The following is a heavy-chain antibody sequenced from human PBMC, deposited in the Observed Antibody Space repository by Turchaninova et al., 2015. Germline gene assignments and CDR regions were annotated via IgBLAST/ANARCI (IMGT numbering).Heavy chain of an antibody. V-gene: IGHV2-5*02. J-gene: IGHJ4*02. D-gene: IGHD3-22*01. CDR1: GFSLSSSGVG. Sequence: QITLKESGPTRVKPTQTLALTCNFSGFSLSSSGVGVAWIRQAPGKALEFLTVMYWDDAKRYSPSLKSRLTVTKDTSKNLVVLTMTNMDPVDTATYYCAHRRPNSGSWDTGVFDYWGQGTLVTVSS. CDR3: AHRRPNSGSWDTGVFDY. CDR2: MYWDDAK.